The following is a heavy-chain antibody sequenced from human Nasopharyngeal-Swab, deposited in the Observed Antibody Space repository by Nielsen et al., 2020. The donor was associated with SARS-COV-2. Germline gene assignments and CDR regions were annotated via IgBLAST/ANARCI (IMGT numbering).Heavy chain of an antibody. CDR2: IDPSDSYT. CDR1: GYSFTSYW. Sequence: GESLKISWKGCGYSFTSYWISWVRQMPGKGLEWMGRIDPSDSYTNYSPSFQGHVTISADKSISTAYLQWSSLKASDTAMYYCAREIRFLEWLPYYYYYMDVWGKGTTVTVSS. CDR3: AREIRFLEWLPYYYYYMDV. V-gene: IGHV5-10-1*01. D-gene: IGHD3-3*01. J-gene: IGHJ6*03.